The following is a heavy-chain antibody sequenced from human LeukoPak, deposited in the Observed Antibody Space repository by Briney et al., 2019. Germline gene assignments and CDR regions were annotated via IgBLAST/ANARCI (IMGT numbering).Heavy chain of an antibody. CDR2: IYPGDSDT. D-gene: IGHD4-23*01. J-gene: IGHJ4*02. V-gene: IGHV5-51*01. CDR3: ARLGDYGGKSLYYFDY. Sequence: GESLKISCKGSGYSFTSYWIGWVRQMPGKGLEWMGIIYPGDSDTRYSPSFQGQVTISADKSISTAYLQWSSLKASDTAMYYCARLGDYGGKSLYYFDYWGQGTLVTVSS. CDR1: GYSFTSYW.